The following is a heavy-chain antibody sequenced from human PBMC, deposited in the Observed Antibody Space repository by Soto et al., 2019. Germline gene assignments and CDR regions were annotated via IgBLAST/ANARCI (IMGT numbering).Heavy chain of an antibody. CDR1: GGSIGSYY. J-gene: IGHJ6*02. CDR3: ARDGGFYYGMDV. D-gene: IGHD3-3*01. Sequence: QVQLQESGPGLVKPSETLSLTCTVSGGSIGSYYWNWIRQPPGKGLEWIGYIYYSGSTNYNPSLKSRVTISVDTSKNQFSLKLSSVTAADPAVYYCARDGGFYYGMDVWGQGTTVTVSS. V-gene: IGHV4-59*01. CDR2: IYYSGST.